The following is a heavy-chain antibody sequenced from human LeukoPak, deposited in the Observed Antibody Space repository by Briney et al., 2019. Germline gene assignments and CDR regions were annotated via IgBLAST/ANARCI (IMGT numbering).Heavy chain of an antibody. Sequence: GASVKVSCKASGYTFTSYGISWVRQAPGQGLEWMGWINPNSGGTNYAQKFQGRVTMTRDTSISTAYMELSRLRSDDTAVYYCARDDGYSSGRYGTKLDYWGQGTLVTVSS. V-gene: IGHV1-2*02. D-gene: IGHD6-19*01. CDR2: INPNSGGT. J-gene: IGHJ4*02. CDR1: GYTFTSYG. CDR3: ARDDGYSSGRYGTKLDY.